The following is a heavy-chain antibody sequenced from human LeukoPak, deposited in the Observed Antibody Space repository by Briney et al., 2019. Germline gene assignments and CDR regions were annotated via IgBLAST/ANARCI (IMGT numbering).Heavy chain of an antibody. D-gene: IGHD6-13*01. CDR3: VKEIGYSSSWYSSPSRYPPKRGLDY. V-gene: IGHV3-7*01. CDR2: IKQDGSEK. J-gene: IGHJ4*02. CDR1: GFTFSTYW. Sequence: HAGGSLRLSCAASGFTFSTYWMSWVRQAPGKGLEWVANIKQDGSEKDYVDSVKGRFTISRDNSKNTLYLQMNSLRAEDTAVYYCVKEIGYSSSWYSSPSRYPPKRGLDYWGQGTLVTVSS.